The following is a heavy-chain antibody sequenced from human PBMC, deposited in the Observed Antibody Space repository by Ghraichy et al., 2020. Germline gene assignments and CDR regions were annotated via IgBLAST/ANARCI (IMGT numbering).Heavy chain of an antibody. CDR3: ARVWNDSGDTYGMDV. CDR1: GGSTGSYF. Sequence: SETLSLTCTVSGGSTGSYFWTWIRQPPGKGLEWIGYIYHSGSIHYNPSLKSRLTISGDTSKNLFSLKLNSLTAADTAVYYCARVWNDSGDTYGMDVWGQGTTVTVSS. CDR2: IYHSGSI. V-gene: IGHV4-59*01. J-gene: IGHJ6*02. D-gene: IGHD4-17*01.